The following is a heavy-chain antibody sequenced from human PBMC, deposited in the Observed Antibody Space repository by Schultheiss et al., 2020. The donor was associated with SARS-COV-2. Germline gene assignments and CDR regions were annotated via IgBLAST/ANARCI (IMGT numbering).Heavy chain of an antibody. Sequence: GGSLRLSCAASGFTVSSNYMSWVRQAPGKGLEYVSAISGSGGSTYYADSVKGRFTISRDNSKNTLYLQMNSLRAEDTAVYYCAKETHSFGIGVFDYWGQGTLVTVSS. J-gene: IGHJ4*02. CDR1: GFTVSSNY. CDR3: AKETHSFGIGVFDY. D-gene: IGHD5-18*01. CDR2: ISGSGGST. V-gene: IGHV3-23*01.